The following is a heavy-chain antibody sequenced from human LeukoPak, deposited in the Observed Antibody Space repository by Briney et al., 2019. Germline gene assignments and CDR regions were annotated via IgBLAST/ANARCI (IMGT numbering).Heavy chain of an antibody. CDR2: IYRSGST. J-gene: IGHJ5*02. CDR1: GDSISSSPYY. D-gene: IGHD4-11*01. V-gene: IGHV4-39*01. CDR3: ARQPTVTTSWFDP. Sequence: SETLSLTCTVSGDSISSSPYYWGWIRQPPGKGLEWIGSIYRSGSTYYNPSLKSRVTISVDTSKNQFSLKLSSVTAADTAVYYCARQPTVTTSWFDPWGQGTLVTVSS.